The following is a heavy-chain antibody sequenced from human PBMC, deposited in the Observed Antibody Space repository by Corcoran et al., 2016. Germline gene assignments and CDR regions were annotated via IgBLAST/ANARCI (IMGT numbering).Heavy chain of an antibody. CDR3: AKGIGYCTNGVCGAFDI. J-gene: IGHJ3*02. CDR1: GFTFSSYG. D-gene: IGHD2-8*01. V-gene: IGHV3-30*18. CDR2: ISYDGSNK. Sequence: QVQLVESGGGVVQPGRSLRLSCAASGFTFSSYGMHWVRQAPGKGLEWVAVISYDGSNKYYADSVKGRFTISRDNSKNTLYLQMNSLRAEYTAVYYCAKGIGYCTNGVCGAFDIWGQGTMVTVSS.